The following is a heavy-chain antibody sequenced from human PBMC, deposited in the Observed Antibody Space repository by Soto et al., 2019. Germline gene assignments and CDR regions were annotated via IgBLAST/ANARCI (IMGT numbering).Heavy chain of an antibody. CDR1: GGSISSSSYY. Sequence: SETLSLTCTVSGGSISSSSYYWGWIRQPPGKGLEWIGSIYYSGSTYYNPSLKSRVTISVDTSKNQFSLKLSSVTAADTAVYYCARQGRIAVAGKRDNWFDPWGQGTLVTVSS. CDR2: IYYSGST. V-gene: IGHV4-39*01. CDR3: ARQGRIAVAGKRDNWFDP. D-gene: IGHD6-19*01. J-gene: IGHJ5*02.